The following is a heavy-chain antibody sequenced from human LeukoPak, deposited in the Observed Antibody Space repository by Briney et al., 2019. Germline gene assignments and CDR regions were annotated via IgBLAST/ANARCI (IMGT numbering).Heavy chain of an antibody. J-gene: IGHJ4*02. CDR3: ARDGVGRYGDPYFDY. V-gene: IGHV4-59*01. CDR1: GGSISSYY. D-gene: IGHD4-17*01. Sequence: SETLSLTCTVSGGSISSYYWSWIRQPPGKGLEWIGYIYYSGSTNYNPSLKSRVTISVDTSKNQFSLKLSSVTAADTAVYYCARDGVGRYGDPYFDYWGQGTLVTVSS. CDR2: IYYSGST.